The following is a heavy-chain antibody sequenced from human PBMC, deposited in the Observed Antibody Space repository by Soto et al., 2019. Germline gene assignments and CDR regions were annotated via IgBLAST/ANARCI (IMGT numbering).Heavy chain of an antibody. CDR1: GFTFSSYW. V-gene: IGHV3-7*01. CDR2: IKQDGSEK. Sequence: GGSLRLSCAASGFTFSSYWMSWVRQAPGKGLEWVANIKQDGSEKYYVDSVKGRFTISRDNAKNSLYLQMNSLRAEDTAVYYCARGNEDYYYYMDVWGKGTKVTVSS. J-gene: IGHJ6*03. CDR3: ARGNEDYYYYMDV.